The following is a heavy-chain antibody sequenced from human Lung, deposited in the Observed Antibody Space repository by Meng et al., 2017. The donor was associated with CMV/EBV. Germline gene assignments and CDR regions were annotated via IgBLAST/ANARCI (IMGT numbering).Heavy chain of an antibody. J-gene: IGHJ1*01. Sequence: QVQLRESGPALVKPSETLSLTRAVSGDFITNHNWWAWVRQPPGKGLEWIGEIPHRGSSAYNPSLKSRVSMSIDKSKNQFSLKLTSVTAADTAVYHCLRRSGGSVWGQGTLVTVSS. CDR2: IPHRGSS. D-gene: IGHD3-10*01. CDR1: GDFITNHNW. V-gene: IGHV4-4*02. CDR3: LRRSGGSV.